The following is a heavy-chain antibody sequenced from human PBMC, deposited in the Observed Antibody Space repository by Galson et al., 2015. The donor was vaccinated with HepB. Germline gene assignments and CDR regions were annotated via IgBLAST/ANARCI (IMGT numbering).Heavy chain of an antibody. J-gene: IGHJ3*02. CDR3: AKVFIGPGSNYDDGFDI. D-gene: IGHD3-10*01. CDR2: IWYDGRNK. Sequence: SLRLSCAASGFAFSTSGMHWVRQAPGKGLEWVAVIWYDGRNKDYGNSVKGRFIISRDNSKSTLYLQMNNLRAEDTAVYYCAKVFIGPGSNYDDGFDIWGQGTTVTVSP. CDR1: GFAFSTSG. V-gene: IGHV3-33*06.